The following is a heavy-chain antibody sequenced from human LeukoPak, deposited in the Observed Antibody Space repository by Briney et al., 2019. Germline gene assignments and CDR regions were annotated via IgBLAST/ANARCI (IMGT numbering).Heavy chain of an antibody. J-gene: IGHJ4*02. Sequence: PSETLSLTCTVSRGSISGYYWSWVRQPPGKGLEWIGYFYYSVTTNYNPSLKSRVTISVDTSKNQFSLNLTSVTAADTAVYYCVRGPSWGSGSGYFDFWGQGTLVTVSS. CDR3: VRGPSWGSGSGYFDF. CDR2: FYYSVTT. V-gene: IGHV4-59*01. D-gene: IGHD7-27*01. CDR1: RGSISGYY.